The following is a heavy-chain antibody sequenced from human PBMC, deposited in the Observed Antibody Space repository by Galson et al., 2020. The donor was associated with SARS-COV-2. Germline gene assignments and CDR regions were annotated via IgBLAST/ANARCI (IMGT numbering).Heavy chain of an antibody. Sequence: TGGSLRLSCAASGFTFSSYWMSWVRQAPGKGLEWVANIKQDGSEKYYVDSVKGRFTISRDNAKNSLYLQMNSLRAEDTAVYYCARDYYGSGTHYYYYGMDVWGQGTTVTVSS. CDR2: IKQDGSEK. D-gene: IGHD3-10*01. CDR3: ARDYYGSGTHYYYYGMDV. J-gene: IGHJ6*02. V-gene: IGHV3-7*01. CDR1: GFTFSSYW.